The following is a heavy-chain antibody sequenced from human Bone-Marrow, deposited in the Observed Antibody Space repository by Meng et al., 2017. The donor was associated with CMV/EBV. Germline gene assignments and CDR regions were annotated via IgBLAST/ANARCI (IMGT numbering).Heavy chain of an antibody. Sequence: GGSLRLSCAASGFSFGGYAMSWVRQAPGKGLQWVSGIDWNGGNTGYADSVKGRFTNSRDNAKNSLVLQMNSLRAEDTAFYYCARVDNAYYYYGVDVWGQGTTVTVSS. V-gene: IGHV3-20*04. CDR1: GFSFGGYA. CDR3: ARVDNAYYYYGVDV. CDR2: IDWNGGNT. J-gene: IGHJ6*02. D-gene: IGHD1-1*01.